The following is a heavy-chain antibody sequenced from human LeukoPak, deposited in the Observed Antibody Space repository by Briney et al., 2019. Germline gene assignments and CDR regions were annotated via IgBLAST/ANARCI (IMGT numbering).Heavy chain of an antibody. Sequence: TGGSLRLSCAASGFTFRSYWMSWVRQAPGKGLEWVANIKQDGSEKYYVDSVKGRFAISRDNAKNSLYLQMNSLRVEDTAVYYCVLEAFVTTVGGQGTLVTVSS. CDR1: GFTFRSYW. CDR2: IKQDGSEK. V-gene: IGHV3-7*01. CDR3: VLEAFVTTV. J-gene: IGHJ4*02. D-gene: IGHD4-17*01.